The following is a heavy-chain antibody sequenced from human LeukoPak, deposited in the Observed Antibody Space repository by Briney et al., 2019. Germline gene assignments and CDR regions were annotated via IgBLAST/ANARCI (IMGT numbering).Heavy chain of an antibody. J-gene: IGHJ4*02. CDR3: ARDSEVGATSFDY. CDR2: IWYDGSNK. CDR1: GFTFSSYG. Sequence: GGSLRLSCAASGFTFSSYGMHWVRQAPGKGLEWVAVIWYDGSNKYYADSVKGRFTISRDNSKNTLYLQMNSLRAEDTAVYCCARDSEVGATSFDYWGQGTLVTVSS. D-gene: IGHD1-26*01. V-gene: IGHV3-33*01.